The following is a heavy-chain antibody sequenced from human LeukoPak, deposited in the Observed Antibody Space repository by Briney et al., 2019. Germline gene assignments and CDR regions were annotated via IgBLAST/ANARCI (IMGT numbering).Heavy chain of an antibody. J-gene: IGHJ5*02. V-gene: IGHV4-4*09. CDR1: GDSIRSFY. D-gene: IGHD1-7*01. CDR3: AKTARTFAS. Sequence: PSETLSLTCTVSGDSIRSFYWSWIRQAPGKGLECIGFIYINGDTSYNPSLKGRATLSLDTSKNRFSLRLTSVTAADTAVYYCAKTARTFASWGPGTLVTVSS. CDR2: IYINGDT.